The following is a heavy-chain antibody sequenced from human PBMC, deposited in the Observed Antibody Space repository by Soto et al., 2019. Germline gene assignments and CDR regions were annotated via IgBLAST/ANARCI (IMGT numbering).Heavy chain of an antibody. J-gene: IGHJ4*02. CDR3: ARTLSWRRGPFDS. V-gene: IGHV3-48*02. D-gene: IGHD2-15*01. CDR2: ISGSSQTI. CDR1: GFIFNTYS. Sequence: LRLSFAASGFIFNTYSMNWVRQAPGKGLEWVSYISGSSQTIFYADSVRGRFTISRDNANNSTYLQMVSLRDEDTAVYYCARTLSWRRGPFDSWGQGTLVTVLL.